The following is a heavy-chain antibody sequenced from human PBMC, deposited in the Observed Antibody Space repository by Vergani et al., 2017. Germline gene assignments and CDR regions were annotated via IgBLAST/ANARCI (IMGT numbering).Heavy chain of an antibody. CDR3: ARAPHLPLTGVDY. CDR1: GFTFNQYG. D-gene: IGHD7-27*01. CDR2: ISSGSSTI. V-gene: IGHV3-48*01. J-gene: IGHJ4*02. Sequence: VQLVESGGGVVQPGRSLRLSCAASGFTFNQYGMHWVRQAPGKGLEWVSYISSGSSTIYYADSVKGRITISRDNAKNSVYLQMNSLRAEDTAVYYCARAPHLPLTGVDYWGQGTLVTVSS.